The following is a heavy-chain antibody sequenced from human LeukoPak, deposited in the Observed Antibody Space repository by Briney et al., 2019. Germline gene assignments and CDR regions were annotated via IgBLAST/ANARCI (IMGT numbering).Heavy chain of an antibody. V-gene: IGHV4-34*01. D-gene: IGHD2-15*01. CDR1: GGSFSGYY. CDR2: INHSGST. CDR3: ARDIVVVVAATRGRGVYYFDY. J-gene: IGHJ4*02. Sequence: PSETLSLTCAVYGGSFSGYYWSWIRQPPGKGLEWIGEINHSGSTNYNPSLKSRVTISVDTSKNQFSLKLSSVTAADTAVYYCARDIVVVVAATRGRGVYYFDYWGQGTLVTVSS.